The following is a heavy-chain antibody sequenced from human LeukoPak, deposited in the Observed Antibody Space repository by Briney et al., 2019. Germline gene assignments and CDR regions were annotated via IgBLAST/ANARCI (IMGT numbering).Heavy chain of an antibody. D-gene: IGHD5-18*01. Sequence: SETLSLTCAVYGGSFSGYYWSGIRQPPGKGLEWIGEINHSGSTNYNPSLKSRGTISVDTSKNQFSLKLSSVTAADTAVYYCARRDSYGGGMRYWGQGTLVTVSS. CDR1: GGSFSGYY. CDR2: INHSGST. V-gene: IGHV4-34*01. J-gene: IGHJ4*02. CDR3: ARRDSYGGGMRY.